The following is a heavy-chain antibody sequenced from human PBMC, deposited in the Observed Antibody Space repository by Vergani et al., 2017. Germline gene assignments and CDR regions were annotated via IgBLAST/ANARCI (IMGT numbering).Heavy chain of an antibody. CDR3: ARELSYYYGSGSDDYNPYYYEGMDV. Sequence: QVQLQESGPRLVRPSQTLSLTCTVSGGSINTGAYYWGWIRQPAGKGLEWIGRVYTSGMTNYNPSLKSRVTILVDRSKSQLSLKLTSVTAGDTAVYFCARELSYYYGSGSDDYNPYYYEGMDVWGPGTTVTDSS. CDR2: VYTSGMT. J-gene: IGHJ6*02. V-gene: IGHV4-61*02. CDR1: GGSINTGAYY. D-gene: IGHD3-10*01.